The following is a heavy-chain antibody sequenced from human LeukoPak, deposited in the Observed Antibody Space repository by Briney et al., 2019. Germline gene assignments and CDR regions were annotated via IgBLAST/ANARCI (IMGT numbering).Heavy chain of an antibody. CDR1: GGSISSSTYY. CDR2: INYSGSI. Sequence: SETLSLTCTVSGGSISSSTYYWGWIRQPPGKGLEWIGSINYSGSIYYNPSLKSRVTISVDTSKNQFSLKLSSVTAADTAAYFCARRLGGSATYYFDYWGQGTLVTVSS. D-gene: IGHD5-12*01. J-gene: IGHJ4*02. V-gene: IGHV4-39*01. CDR3: ARRLGGSATYYFDY.